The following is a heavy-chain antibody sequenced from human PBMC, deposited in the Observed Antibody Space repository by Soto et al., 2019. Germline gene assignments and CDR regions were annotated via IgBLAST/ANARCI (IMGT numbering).Heavy chain of an antibody. J-gene: IGHJ5*02. CDR2: ISSSSSYI. CDR3: ARDLYYPSP. V-gene: IGHV3-21*01. CDR1: RFTFSSYS. Sequence: GGSLRLSWAASRFTFSSYSMNWVRQAPRQGLEWVSSISSSSSYIYYADSVKGRFTSSRDNAKNSLYLQMNSLRAADTAVYYCARDLYYPSPWGQGTMVTVSS. D-gene: IGHD3-16*01.